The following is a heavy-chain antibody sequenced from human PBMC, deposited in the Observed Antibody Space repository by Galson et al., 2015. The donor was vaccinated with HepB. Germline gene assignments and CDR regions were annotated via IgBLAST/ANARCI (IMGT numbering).Heavy chain of an antibody. CDR2: MNPNSGNT. Sequence: SVKVSCKASGYTFISYETNWVRQATGQGLEWMGWMNPNSGNTGYAQKLQGRVTMTRNTSISTAYMELSSLTSEDTAVYYCARGLTSWSVWGQGTMVTVSS. V-gene: IGHV1-8*01. D-gene: IGHD3-10*01. CDR1: GYTFISYE. CDR3: ARGLTSWSV. J-gene: IGHJ3*01.